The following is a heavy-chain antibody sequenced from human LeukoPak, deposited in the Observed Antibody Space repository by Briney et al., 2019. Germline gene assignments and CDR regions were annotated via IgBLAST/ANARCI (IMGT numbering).Heavy chain of an antibody. CDR2: ISGSGGST. CDR1: GFTFSSYA. V-gene: IGHV3-23*01. J-gene: IGHJ4*02. CDR3: AVGSTRMGGYFDY. Sequence: GGSLRLSCAASGFTFSSYAMSWVRQAPGKGLEWVSAISGSGGSTYYADFVKGRFTISRDNSKNTLYLQMNSLRAEDTAVYYCAVGSTRMGGYFDYWGQGTLVTVSS. D-gene: IGHD2-2*01.